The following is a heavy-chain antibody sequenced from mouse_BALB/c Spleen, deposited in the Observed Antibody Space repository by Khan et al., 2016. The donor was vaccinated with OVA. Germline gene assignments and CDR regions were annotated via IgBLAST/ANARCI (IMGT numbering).Heavy chain of an antibody. CDR1: GFSLITYG. Sequence: QVQLKQSGPGLVQPSQSLSITCTVSGFSLITYGVHWVRQSPGKGLEWLGVIWSDGSTDYNAAFISRLSITKDNSKSQVFFKMNSLQADDIAIYYCARNSYRYDFTYWGRGTLVTVSA. CDR2: IWSDGST. J-gene: IGHJ3*01. V-gene: IGHV2-2*01. D-gene: IGHD2-12*01. CDR3: ARNSYRYDFTY.